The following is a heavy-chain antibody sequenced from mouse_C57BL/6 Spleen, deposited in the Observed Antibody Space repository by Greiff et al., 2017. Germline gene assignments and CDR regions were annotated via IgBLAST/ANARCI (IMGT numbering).Heavy chain of an antibody. V-gene: IGHV5-2*01. D-gene: IGHD4-1*01. J-gene: IGHJ1*03. CDR2: INSDGGST. CDR3: ARQVTGTYWYFDV. Sequence: EVKLMESGGGLVQPGESLKLSCESNEYEFPSHDMSWVRKTPEKRLELVAAINSDGGSTYYPDTMERRFIISRDNTKKTLYLQMSSLRSEDTALYYCARQVTGTYWYFDVWGTGTTVTVSS. CDR1: EYEFPSHD.